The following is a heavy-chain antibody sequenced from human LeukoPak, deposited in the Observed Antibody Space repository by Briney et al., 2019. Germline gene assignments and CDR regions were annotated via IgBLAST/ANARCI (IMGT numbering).Heavy chain of an antibody. CDR2: INTNTGNP. Sequence: ASVKVSCKASGYTFTSYAMNWVRQAPGQGLEWMGWINTNTGNPTYAQGFTGRFVFSLDTSVSTAYLQISSLKAEDTAVYYCARDLDSSSWYKGDWFDPWGQGTLVTVSS. J-gene: IGHJ5*02. D-gene: IGHD6-13*01. V-gene: IGHV7-4-1*02. CDR1: GYTFTSYA. CDR3: ARDLDSSSWYKGDWFDP.